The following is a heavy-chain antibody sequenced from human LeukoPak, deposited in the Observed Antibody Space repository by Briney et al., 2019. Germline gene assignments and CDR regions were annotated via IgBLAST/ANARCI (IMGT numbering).Heavy chain of an antibody. CDR1: GFNVRNHF. V-gene: IGHV3-66*01. J-gene: IGHJ4*02. D-gene: IGHD2/OR15-2a*01. CDR3: AREAPGTTSLYYFDY. Sequence: GGSLRLSCTVSGFNVRNHFTSWVRQAPGKGLEWVSVIYTAGSTYYADSVKGRFTISRDNSKNTLYLQMNSLRAEDTAVYYCAREAPGTTSLYYFDYWGQGTLVTVSS. CDR2: IYTAGST.